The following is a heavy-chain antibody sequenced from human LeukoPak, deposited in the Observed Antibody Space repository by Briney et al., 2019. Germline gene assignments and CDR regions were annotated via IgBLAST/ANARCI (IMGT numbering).Heavy chain of an antibody. D-gene: IGHD2-2*02. CDR2: INWNGGST. CDR1: GFTFDDYG. V-gene: IGHV3-20*04. CDR3: ARLIVVVPAAIGYFDY. Sequence: GGSLRLSCAASGFTFDDYGMSWVRQAPGKGLEWVSGINWNGGSTGYADSVTGRFTISRDNAKNSLYLQMNSLRAEDTALYYCARLIVVVPAAIGYFDYWGQGTLVTVSS. J-gene: IGHJ4*02.